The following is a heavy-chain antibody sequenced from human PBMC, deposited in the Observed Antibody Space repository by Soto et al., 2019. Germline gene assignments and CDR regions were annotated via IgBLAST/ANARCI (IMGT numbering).Heavy chain of an antibody. CDR3: FGVLAATLDY. CDR2: LYYRGAT. D-gene: IGHD2-21*02. Sequence: SETLSLACSVSGCSIRNTDDHWGWIRQPPGKGLEWIGTLYYRGATDYNPSLKSRVTISVDTSKNQLSLNLSSVTAADTAVYYCFGVLAATLDYWGQGTLV. CDR1: GCSIRNTDDH. V-gene: IGHV4-39*01. J-gene: IGHJ4*01.